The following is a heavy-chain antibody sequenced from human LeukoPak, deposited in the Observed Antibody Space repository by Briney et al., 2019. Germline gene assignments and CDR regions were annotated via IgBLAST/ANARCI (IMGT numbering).Heavy chain of an antibody. Sequence: GGSLRLSCAASGFTVSSNYMGWVRQAPGKGLEWVSVIYSGGSTYYADSVKGRFTISRDNSKNTLYLQMNSLRAEDTAVYYCARVGGYSSSPNWFDPWGQGTLVTVSS. V-gene: IGHV3-53*01. D-gene: IGHD6-13*01. CDR3: ARVGGYSSSPNWFDP. CDR1: GFTVSSNY. J-gene: IGHJ5*02. CDR2: IYSGGST.